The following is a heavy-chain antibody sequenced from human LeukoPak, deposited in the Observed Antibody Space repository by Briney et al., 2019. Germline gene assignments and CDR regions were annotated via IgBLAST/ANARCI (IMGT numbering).Heavy chain of an antibody. CDR1: GYTFTSYD. CDR3: ARGASTGTLLVVVDLDY. CDR2: MNPNSGNT. V-gene: IGHV1-8*01. J-gene: IGHJ4*02. Sequence: ASVKVSCKASGYTFTSYDINWVRQATGQGLEWMGWMNPNSGNTGYAQKFQGRVTMTRNTSISTAYMELSSLRSEDTAVYYCARGASTGTLLVVVDLDYWGQGTLVTVPS. D-gene: IGHD3-22*01.